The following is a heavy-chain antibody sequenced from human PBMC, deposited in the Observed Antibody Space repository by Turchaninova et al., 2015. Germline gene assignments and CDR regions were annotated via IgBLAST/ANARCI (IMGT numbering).Heavy chain of an antibody. CDR2: IYPGDSDT. CDR1: GYSFTSYW. Sequence: EVQLVQSGAEVKKPGESLKISCKSSGYSFTSYWIGWVRQMPGKGLEGMGFIYPGDSDTRYRPASQGKVTISAEKSTTTAYLQGSSLEASDTAMYYCARAGLSAARYFDLWGRGTLLSVFS. J-gene: IGHJ2*01. CDR3: ARAGLSAARYFDL. D-gene: IGHD6-25*01. V-gene: IGHV5-51*01.